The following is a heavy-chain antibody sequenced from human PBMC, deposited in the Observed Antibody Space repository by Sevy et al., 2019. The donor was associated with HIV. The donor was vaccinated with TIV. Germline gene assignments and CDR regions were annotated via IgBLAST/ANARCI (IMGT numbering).Heavy chain of an antibody. J-gene: IGHJ4*02. CDR3: ASRGGARYPF. CDR1: GLTFSSYA. Sequence: GGSLRLSCAASGLTFSSYAMSWVRQAPGKGLEWVSAISGSGGGKYYADSVKGRFSISRDNAKNTLYLKMNSLKAEDTAVYYCASRGGARYPFWGQGTLVTVSS. V-gene: IGHV3-23*01. D-gene: IGHD3-10*01. CDR2: ISGSGGGK.